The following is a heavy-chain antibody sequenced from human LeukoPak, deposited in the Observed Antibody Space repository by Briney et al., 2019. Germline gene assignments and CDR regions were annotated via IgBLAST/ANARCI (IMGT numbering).Heavy chain of an antibody. Sequence: GGSLRLSCGASGFTFSDYAMGWVRQAPGEGLEWVSAITDSGGSTYHADSVKGRFSISRDNSKNTVYLQMNTLRAEDTAVYYCVRGDIGYCSGGNCYGEDYWGQGTLVTVSS. D-gene: IGHD2-15*01. CDR2: ITDSGGST. V-gene: IGHV3-23*01. CDR1: GFTFSDYA. J-gene: IGHJ4*02. CDR3: VRGDIGYCSGGNCYGEDY.